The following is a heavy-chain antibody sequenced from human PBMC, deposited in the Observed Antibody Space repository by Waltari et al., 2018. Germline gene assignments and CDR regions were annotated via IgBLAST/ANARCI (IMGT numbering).Heavy chain of an antibody. V-gene: IGHV3-30*18. CDR1: GFSPRHYG. J-gene: IGHJ4*02. CDR3: AKDAFGNTYMDH. D-gene: IGHD3-16*01. CDR2: LWFEGGDE. Sequence: QLQLVESGGGVVQPGTSLRLSCGAAGFSPRHYGSHWVRQAPGRGLEWVALLWFEGGDEYYADSVRGRFTISRDNSKNILYLHMDSLRVDDTAVYYCAKDAFGNTYMDHWGQGTLVTVSS.